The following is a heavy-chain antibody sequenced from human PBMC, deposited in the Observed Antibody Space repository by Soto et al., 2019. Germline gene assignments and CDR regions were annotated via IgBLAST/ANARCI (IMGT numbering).Heavy chain of an antibody. CDR2: IKQDGSEK. CDR1: GFTFSSYW. CDR3: ARDEQGLFYFDWLSIDY. Sequence: GGSLRLSCAASGFTFSSYWMSWVRQAPGKGLEWVANIKQDGSEKYYVDSVKGRFTISRDNAKNSLYLQMNSLRAEDTAVYYCARDEQGLFYFDWLSIDYWGQGTLVTVSS. J-gene: IGHJ4*02. D-gene: IGHD3-9*01. V-gene: IGHV3-7*01.